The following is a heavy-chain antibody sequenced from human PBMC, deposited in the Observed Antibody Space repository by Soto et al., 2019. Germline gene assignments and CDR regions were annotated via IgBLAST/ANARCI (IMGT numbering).Heavy chain of an antibody. V-gene: IGHV1-3*01. D-gene: IGHD2-15*01. J-gene: IGHJ5*02. CDR2: INPDNGNT. CDR1: GYTFPRYT. CDR3: ARGIATGQLDP. Sequence: ASVKVSCQASGYTFPRYTMNWVRRAPGQRLEWMGWINPDNGNTKSSQKFQDRVVITRDTSASTAYMDLSSLRSEDTAVYYCARGIATGQLDPWGQGTLVTVSS.